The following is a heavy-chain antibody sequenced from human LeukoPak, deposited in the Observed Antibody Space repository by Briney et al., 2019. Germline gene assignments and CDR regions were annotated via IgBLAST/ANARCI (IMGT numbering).Heavy chain of an antibody. D-gene: IGHD2-21*02. V-gene: IGHV3-66*02. CDR2: IYSGGST. Sequence: GGSLRLSCAASGFTVSSNYMSWVRQAPGKGLEWVSVIYSGGSTYYADSVKGRFTISRDNSKNTLYLQMNSLRAEDTAVYYCARDTPCGGDCYSGTVDYWGQGTLVTVPS. CDR3: ARDTPCGGDCYSGTVDY. CDR1: GFTVSSNY. J-gene: IGHJ4*02.